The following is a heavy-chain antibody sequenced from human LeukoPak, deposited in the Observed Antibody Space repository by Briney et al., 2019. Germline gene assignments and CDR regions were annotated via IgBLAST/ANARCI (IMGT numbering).Heavy chain of an antibody. CDR1: GFTFSSYS. Sequence: HTGGSLRLSCAASGFTFSSYSMNWVRQAPGKGLEWVSYISSSSSTIYYADSVKGRFTISRDNAKNSLYLQMNSLRAEHTAVYYCARDAYYDFWSGYSVDYWGQGTLVTVSS. V-gene: IGHV3-48*01. D-gene: IGHD3-3*01. CDR3: ARDAYYDFWSGYSVDY. J-gene: IGHJ4*02. CDR2: ISSSSSTI.